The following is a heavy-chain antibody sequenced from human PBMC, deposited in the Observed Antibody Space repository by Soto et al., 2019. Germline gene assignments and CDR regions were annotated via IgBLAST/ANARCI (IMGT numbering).Heavy chain of an antibody. V-gene: IGHV4-34*01. D-gene: IGHD3-9*01. CDR2: INHSGST. J-gene: IGHJ5*02. Sequence: QVQLQQWGAGLLKPSETLSLTCAVYGGSFSGYYWSWIRQPPGKGLEWIGEINHSGSTNYNPSLKIRVTISVDPSKNQFSLKLSSVTAADTGVYYCARVLAQYYDILTGSNWFDPWGQGTLVTVSS. CDR3: ARVLAQYYDILTGSNWFDP. CDR1: GGSFSGYY.